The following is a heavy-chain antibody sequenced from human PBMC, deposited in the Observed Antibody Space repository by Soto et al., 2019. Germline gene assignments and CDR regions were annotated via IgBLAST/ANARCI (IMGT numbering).Heavy chain of an antibody. J-gene: IGHJ5*02. Sequence: EVQVVASGGGLVQPGGSLRLSCAASGFSFSDYYMDWVRQAPGKGLEWVGRARNKANSYTTDYAASVRGRFTISRDDSKNSLYLQMNGLKTEDTAVYYCVRDAYCTGDCPRGFDPWGQGALVTVSS. CDR3: VRDAYCTGDCPRGFDP. V-gene: IGHV3-72*01. CDR1: GFSFSDYY. CDR2: ARNKANSYTT. D-gene: IGHD2-21*02.